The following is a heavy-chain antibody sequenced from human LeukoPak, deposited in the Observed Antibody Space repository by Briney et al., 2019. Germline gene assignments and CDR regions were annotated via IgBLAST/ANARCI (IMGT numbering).Heavy chain of an antibody. CDR1: GYTFTGYY. CDR2: INPNSGGT. Sequence: ASVKVSCKASGYTFTGYYMHWVRQAPGQGLEWMGWINPNSGGTNYAQKFQGRVTVTRDTSISTAYMELSRLRSDDTAVYYCARDGVGATNWFDPWGQETLVTVSS. CDR3: ARDGVGATNWFDP. J-gene: IGHJ5*02. V-gene: IGHV1-2*02. D-gene: IGHD1-26*01.